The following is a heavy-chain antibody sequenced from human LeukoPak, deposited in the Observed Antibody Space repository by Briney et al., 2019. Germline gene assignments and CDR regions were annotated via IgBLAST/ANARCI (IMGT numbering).Heavy chain of an antibody. CDR2: IKQDGSEK. Sequence: PGGSLRLSCAASGFTISSYWMSWVRQAPGKGLEWVANIKQDGSEKYYVDSVKGRFTISRDNAKNSLYLQMNSLRAEDTAVYYCARATSGSYLPPSLWDYWGQGTLVTVSS. CDR3: ARATSGSYLPPSLWDY. CDR1: GFTISSYW. V-gene: IGHV3-7*01. D-gene: IGHD1-26*01. J-gene: IGHJ4*02.